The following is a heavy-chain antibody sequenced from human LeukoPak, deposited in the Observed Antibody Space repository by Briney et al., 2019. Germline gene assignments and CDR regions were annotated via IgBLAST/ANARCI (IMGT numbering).Heavy chain of an antibody. CDR3: ARRYCSGGSCYSSWFDP. V-gene: IGHV4-59*11. CDR2: IYYSGST. D-gene: IGHD2-15*01. Sequence: SETLSLTCTVSGGSISSHYWSWIRQPPAKGLEWIGYIYYSGSTNYNPSLKSRVTISVDTSKNQLSLKLSSVTAADTAVYYCARRYCSGGSCYSSWFDPWGQGTLVTVSS. CDR1: GGSISSHY. J-gene: IGHJ5*02.